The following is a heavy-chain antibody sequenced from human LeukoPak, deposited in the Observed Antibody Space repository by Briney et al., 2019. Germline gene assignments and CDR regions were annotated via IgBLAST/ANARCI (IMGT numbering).Heavy chain of an antibody. V-gene: IGHV3-74*01. CDR3: ARVNWELRDAFDI. Sequence: QPGGSLRLSCAASGFTFSSFAMSWVRQAPGKGLVWVSRINSDGSSTSYADSVKGRFTISRDNAKNTLYLQMNSLRAEDTAVYYCARVNWELRDAFDIWGQGTMVTVSS. D-gene: IGHD1-26*01. CDR1: GFTFSSFA. CDR2: INSDGSST. J-gene: IGHJ3*02.